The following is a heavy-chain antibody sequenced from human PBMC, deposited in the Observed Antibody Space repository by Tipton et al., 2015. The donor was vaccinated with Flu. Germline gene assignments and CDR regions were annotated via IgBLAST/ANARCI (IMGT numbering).Heavy chain of an antibody. CDR3: ARHEADTAMVTFGYFDL. CDR2: IYYSGST. D-gene: IGHD5-18*01. V-gene: IGHV4-39*01. Sequence: LRLSCTVSGGSISSSSYYWGWIRQPPGKGLEWIGSIYYSGSTYYNPSLKSRVTISVDTSKNQFSLKLSSVTAADTAVYYCARHEADTAMVTFGYFDLWGRGTLVTVSS. J-gene: IGHJ2*01. CDR1: GGSISSSSYY.